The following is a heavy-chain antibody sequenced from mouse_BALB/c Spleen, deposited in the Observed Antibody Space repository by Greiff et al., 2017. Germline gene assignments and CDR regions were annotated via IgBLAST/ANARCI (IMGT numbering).Heavy chain of an antibody. V-gene: IGHV1-69*02. Sequence: QVQLQQPGAELVKPGASVKLSCKASGYTFTSYWMHWVKQRPGQGLEWIGEIDPSDSYTNYNQKFKGKATLTVDKSSSTAYMQLSSLTSEDSAVYYCARDDYDDAMDYWGQGTSVTVSS. J-gene: IGHJ4*01. CDR3: ARDDYDDAMDY. D-gene: IGHD2-4*01. CDR1: GYTFTSYW. CDR2: IDPSDSYT.